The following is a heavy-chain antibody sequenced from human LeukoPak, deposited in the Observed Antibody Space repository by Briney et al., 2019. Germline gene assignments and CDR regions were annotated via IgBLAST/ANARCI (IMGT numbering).Heavy chain of an antibody. D-gene: IGHD1-1*01. CDR3: TGTTGTTQEVTDDAFDI. Sequence: GGSLRLSCAASGFTFSSYAMSWVRQAPAKVLEWVSAISGSGGSTYYADSVKGRFTISRDNSKNTLYLQMNSLRAEDTAVYYCTGTTGTTQEVTDDAFDIWGQGTMVTVSS. CDR2: ISGSGGST. CDR1: GFTFSSYA. J-gene: IGHJ3*02. V-gene: IGHV3-23*01.